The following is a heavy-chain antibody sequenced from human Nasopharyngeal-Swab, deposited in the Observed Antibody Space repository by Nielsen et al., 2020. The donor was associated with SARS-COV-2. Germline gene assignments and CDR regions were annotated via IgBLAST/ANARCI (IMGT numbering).Heavy chain of an antibody. CDR1: GFTFSSYA. Sequence: GGSLRLSCAASGFTFSSYATSWVRQAPGKGLEWVSAISGSGGSTYYADSVKGRFTISRDNSKNTLYLQMNSLRAEDTAVYYCAKDRRIKYDFWSGSRSDSFDIWGQGTMVTVSS. CDR3: AKDRRIKYDFWSGSRSDSFDI. J-gene: IGHJ3*02. D-gene: IGHD3-3*01. V-gene: IGHV3-23*01. CDR2: ISGSGGST.